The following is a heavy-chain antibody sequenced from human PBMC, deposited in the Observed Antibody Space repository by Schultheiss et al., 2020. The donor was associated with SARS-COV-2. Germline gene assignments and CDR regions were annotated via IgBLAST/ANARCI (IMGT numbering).Heavy chain of an antibody. CDR3: ARLKWPSKIDY. J-gene: IGHJ4*02. CDR1: GGSISSGGYY. Sequence: SQTLSLTCTVSGGSISSGGYYWSWIRQHPGKGLEWIGYIYYSGSTYYNPSLKSRVTISVDTSKNQFSLKLSSVTAADTAVYYCARLKWPSKIDYWGQGTLVTVSS. D-gene: IGHD5-12*01. CDR2: IYYSGST. V-gene: IGHV4-31*03.